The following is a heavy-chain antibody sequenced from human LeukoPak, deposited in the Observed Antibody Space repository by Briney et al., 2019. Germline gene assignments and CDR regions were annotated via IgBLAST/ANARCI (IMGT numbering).Heavy chain of an antibody. Sequence: SETPSLTCAVSGYSISSGYYWGWIRQPPGKGLEWIGSIYHSGSTYYNPSLKSRVTISVDTSKNQFSLKLSSVTAADTAVYYCARYPDSGSGWPGWDYWGQGTLVTVSS. CDR2: IYHSGST. V-gene: IGHV4-38-2*01. CDR3: ARYPDSGSGWPGWDY. J-gene: IGHJ4*02. CDR1: GYSISSGYY. D-gene: IGHD6-19*01.